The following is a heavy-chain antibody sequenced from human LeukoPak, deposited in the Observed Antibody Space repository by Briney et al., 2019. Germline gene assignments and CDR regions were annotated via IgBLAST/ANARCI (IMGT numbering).Heavy chain of an antibody. CDR1: GFTFSSYS. Sequence: GGSLRLSCAASGFTFSSYSMNWVRQAPGKGLEWVSYISSSSSTIYYADSVKGRFTISRDNAKNSLYLQMNSLRDEDTAVYYCASNYYDSSGNYYYYGMDVWGQGTTVTVSS. V-gene: IGHV3-48*02. J-gene: IGHJ6*02. D-gene: IGHD3-22*01. CDR2: ISSSSSTI. CDR3: ASNYYDSSGNYYYYGMDV.